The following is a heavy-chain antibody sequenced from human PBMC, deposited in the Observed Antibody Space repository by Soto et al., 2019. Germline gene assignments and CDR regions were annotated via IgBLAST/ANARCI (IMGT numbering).Heavy chain of an antibody. CDR3: ARDYVLKDIVLVPAAMGPGWYNYYGMDV. J-gene: IGHJ6*02. CDR1: GYTFTSYG. Sequence: ASVKLSCKASGYTFTSYGISWVRQAPGQGLEWIGWISAYNGNTNYAQKLQGRVTMTTDTSTSTAYMELRSLRSDDTAVYYCARDYVLKDIVLVPAAMGPGWYNYYGMDVWSQGTTVTVSS. D-gene: IGHD2-2*01. CDR2: ISAYNGNT. V-gene: IGHV1-18*01.